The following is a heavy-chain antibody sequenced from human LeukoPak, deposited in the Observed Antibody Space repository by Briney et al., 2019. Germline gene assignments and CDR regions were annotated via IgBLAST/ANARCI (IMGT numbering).Heavy chain of an antibody. V-gene: IGHV3-23*01. D-gene: IGHD2-15*01. J-gene: IGHJ6*02. CDR3: AKCYSYYYYGMDV. CDR1: GFTSSSHA. Sequence: GGSLRLSCAASGFTSSSHAMSWVRQAPGKGLEWVSAISGSGGSTYYADSVKGRFTISRDNSKNTLYLQMNSLRAEDTAVYYCAKCYSYYYYGMDVWGQGTTVTVSS. CDR2: ISGSGGST.